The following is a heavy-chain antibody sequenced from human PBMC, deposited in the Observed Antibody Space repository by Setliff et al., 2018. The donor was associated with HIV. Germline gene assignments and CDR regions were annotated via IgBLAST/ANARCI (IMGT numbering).Heavy chain of an antibody. CDR2: ISYSGNTI. Sequence: GSLRLSCITSGLPFNGYTMNWVRQAPGRGLECISYISYSGNTIYYADSLKGRFTTSRDNAKNSLYLQMNSLRAEDTAVYYCARILSSRGIIEAYYYAMDVWGQGTTVTV. CDR1: GLPFNGYT. J-gene: IGHJ6*02. D-gene: IGHD3-10*01. CDR3: ARILSSRGIIEAYYYAMDV. V-gene: IGHV3-48*04.